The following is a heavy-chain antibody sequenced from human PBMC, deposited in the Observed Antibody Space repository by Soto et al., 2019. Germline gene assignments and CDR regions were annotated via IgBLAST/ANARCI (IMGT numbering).Heavy chain of an antibody. V-gene: IGHV1-3*01. CDR1: GYTFTSYA. CDR3: AREPLXCSGGSCYYYYGMEV. D-gene: IGHD2-15*01. J-gene: IGHJ6*01. CDR2: INAGNGNT. Sequence: ASVKVSCKASGYTFTSYAMHWVRQAPGQRLEWMGWINAGNGNTKYSQKFHVRVTITRHTSASTAYMELSSLRSEDTAVYYCAREPLXCSGGSCYYYYGMEVWGQGTTVTVSS.